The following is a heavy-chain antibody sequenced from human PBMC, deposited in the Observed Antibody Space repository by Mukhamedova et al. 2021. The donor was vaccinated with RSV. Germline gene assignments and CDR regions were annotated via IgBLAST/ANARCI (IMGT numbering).Heavy chain of an antibody. CDR2: ISASNGNT. CDR3: ARGSVAGSDYYYMDV. V-gene: IGHV1-18*01. J-gene: IGHJ6*03. D-gene: IGHD6-19*01. Sequence: VRQAPAQGLEWMGWISASNGNTKNAQNLQGRVTMTTDTSTSTPYMELRSLRADDTAVYYCARGSVAGSDYYYMDVWGKGTTVTV.